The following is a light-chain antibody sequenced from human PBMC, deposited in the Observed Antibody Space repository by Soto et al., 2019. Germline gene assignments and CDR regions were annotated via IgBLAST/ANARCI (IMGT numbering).Light chain of an antibody. Sequence: QSALTQPASVSGSPGQSITISCTGTSSDVGGYDFVSWYRQYPGQAPKILIYEVTRRPSGVPDRFSGSKSGNTASLTISGLQADDEADYYCSSYTITSSPVFGPGTKLTVL. CDR2: EVT. V-gene: IGLV2-14*01. CDR1: SSDVGGYDF. CDR3: SSYTITSSPV. J-gene: IGLJ1*01.